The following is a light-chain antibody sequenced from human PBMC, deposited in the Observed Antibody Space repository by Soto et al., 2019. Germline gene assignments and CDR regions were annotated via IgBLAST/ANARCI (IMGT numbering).Light chain of an antibody. V-gene: IGLV2-14*01. CDR2: EVS. Sequence: QSVLTQPASVSGSPGQSITISCTGTSSDVGDYNYVSWYQQHPGKAPKLMIYEVSNRPSGVSNRFSGSKSGNTASLTISGLQAEDEADYYCSSYTSSSTWVFGGGTTLNVL. J-gene: IGLJ3*02. CDR3: SSYTSSSTWV. CDR1: SSDVGDYNY.